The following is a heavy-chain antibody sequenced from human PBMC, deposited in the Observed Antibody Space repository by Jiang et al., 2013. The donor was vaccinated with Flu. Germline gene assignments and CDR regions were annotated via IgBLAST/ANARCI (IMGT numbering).Heavy chain of an antibody. CDR2: IWYDGSNE. D-gene: IGHD4-17*01. Sequence: VQLLESGGGVVQPGRSLRLSCAASGFMISTYGMHWVRQAPGKGLEWVAVIWYDGSNEHYADSVKGRFTISRDNSKNTLNLQMNSLRAEDTAVYSCARDKAVTTDYYYYGMD. CDR1: GFMISTYG. V-gene: IGHV3-33*01. CDR3: ARDKAVTTDYYYYGMD. J-gene: IGHJ6*01.